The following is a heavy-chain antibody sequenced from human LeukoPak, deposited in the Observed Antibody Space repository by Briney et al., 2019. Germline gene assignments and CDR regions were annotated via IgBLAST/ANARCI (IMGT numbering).Heavy chain of an antibody. J-gene: IGHJ6*03. D-gene: IGHD1-1*01. CDR1: GGSISSRY. Sequence: SETLSLTCTVSGGSISSRYWSWIRQPPGKGLEWFGYVYDSGTTNYNPSLKSRVTISVDTSNNQFSLKLSSVTAADTAVYYCARVSWFPGTSYYYMDVWGKGTTVTVSS. CDR2: VYDSGTT. V-gene: IGHV4-59*11. CDR3: ARVSWFPGTSYYYMDV.